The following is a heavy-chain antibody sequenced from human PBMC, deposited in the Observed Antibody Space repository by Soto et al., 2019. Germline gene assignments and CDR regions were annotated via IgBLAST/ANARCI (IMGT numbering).Heavy chain of an antibody. CDR2: ISYDGSNK. J-gene: IGHJ4*02. CDR3: ASNVPATAGAFDY. V-gene: IGHV3-30-3*01. D-gene: IGHD2-2*01. CDR1: GFTFSSYA. Sequence: SLRLSCAASGFTFSSYAMHWVRQAPGKGLEWVAVISYDGSNKYYADSVKGRFTISRDNSKNTLYPQMNSLRAEDTAVYYCASNVPATAGAFDYWGQGTLVTVSS.